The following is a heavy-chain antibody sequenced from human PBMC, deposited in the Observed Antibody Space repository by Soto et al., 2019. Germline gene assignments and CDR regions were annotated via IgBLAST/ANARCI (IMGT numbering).Heavy chain of an antibody. CDR2: FYDSGSS. D-gene: IGHD3-10*01. V-gene: IGHV4-59*01. CDR3: ARNVLWFGRPYYFDY. CDR1: GASINTYY. Sequence: ASGTLSLTCPVSGASINTYYWGGIRQPPGGGLEGIGYFYDSGSSHYNPSLESRVTISEDTSKNQFSLKLSSVTAADTAVYYCARNVLWFGRPYYFDYWGQGSLVTVSS. J-gene: IGHJ4*02.